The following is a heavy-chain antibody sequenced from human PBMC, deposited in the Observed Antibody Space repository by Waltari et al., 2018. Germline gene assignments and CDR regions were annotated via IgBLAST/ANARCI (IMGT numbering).Heavy chain of an antibody. CDR2: ISSSSSTI. V-gene: IGHV3-48*04. D-gene: IGHD4-17*01. CDR1: GFTFSSYR. CDR3: ARDRTTVTDLNPDAFDI. J-gene: IGHJ3*02. Sequence: EVQLVESGGGLVQPGGSLRLSCAASGFTFSSYRMNWARQAPGKGVEWVSYISSSSSTIYYADSVKGRFTISRDNAKNSLYLQMNSLRAEDTAVYYCARDRTTVTDLNPDAFDIWGQGTMVTVSS.